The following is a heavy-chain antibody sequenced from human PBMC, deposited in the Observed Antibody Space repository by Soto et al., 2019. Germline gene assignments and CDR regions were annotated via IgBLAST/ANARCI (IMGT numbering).Heavy chain of an antibody. V-gene: IGHV2-5*02. CDR2: IYWDDDK. CDR1: GFSLSTSGVG. D-gene: IGHD1-7*01. CDR3: AQTCIAATFDY. Sequence: QITLKESGPTLVKPTQTLTLTCTFSGFSLSTSGVGVGWIRQPPGKALEWLALIYWDDDKRYSPSLKSSLTITKDTSKNQVVLTMTNMDPVDTATYYCAQTCIAATFDYCGQGTMVTFSA. J-gene: IGHJ4*02.